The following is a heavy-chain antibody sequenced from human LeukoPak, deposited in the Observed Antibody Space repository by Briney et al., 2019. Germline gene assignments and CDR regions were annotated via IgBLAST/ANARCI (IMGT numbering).Heavy chain of an antibody. CDR3: ARGSQLAVYYYYYGMDV. Sequence: SEALSLTCAVYGGSFSGYYWSWIRQPPGKGLEWIGYIYYSGSTNYNPSLKSRVTISVDTSKNQFSLKLSSVTAADTAVYYCARGSQLAVYYYYYGMDVWGQGTTVTVSS. CDR1: GGSFSGYY. J-gene: IGHJ6*02. D-gene: IGHD6-13*01. V-gene: IGHV4-59*01. CDR2: IYYSGST.